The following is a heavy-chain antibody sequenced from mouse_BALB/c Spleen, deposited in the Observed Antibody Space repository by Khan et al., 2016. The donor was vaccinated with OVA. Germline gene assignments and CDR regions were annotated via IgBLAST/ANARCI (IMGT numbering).Heavy chain of an antibody. CDR3: GRRGKCYGREALFAD. Sequence: QVQLKQSGPGLVQPSQSLSITCTVSGFSLNNYSVHWVRQSPGKGLEWLGVIWSAGSTNYNAAFISRLTICKDNSRCQVFFKMNSRQSNDTAIVYCGRRGKCYGREALFADWGQGTIVTVSA. CDR1: GFSLNNYS. CDR2: IWSAGST. D-gene: IGHD1-2*01. J-gene: IGHJ3*01. V-gene: IGHV2-2*03.